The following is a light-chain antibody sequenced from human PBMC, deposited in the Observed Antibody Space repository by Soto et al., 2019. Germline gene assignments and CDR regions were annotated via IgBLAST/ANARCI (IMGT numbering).Light chain of an antibody. CDR3: SSYTSSSTLV. CDR2: EVS. CDR1: SSDFGGYNY. V-gene: IGLV2-14*01. J-gene: IGLJ1*01. Sequence: QSALTQPASVSGSPGQWITISCTGTSSDFGGYNYVSWYQQHPGKAPKLMIYEVSNRPSGVSNRFSGSKSGNTASLTISGLQAEDEADYYCSSYTSSSTLVFGTGTKVTVL.